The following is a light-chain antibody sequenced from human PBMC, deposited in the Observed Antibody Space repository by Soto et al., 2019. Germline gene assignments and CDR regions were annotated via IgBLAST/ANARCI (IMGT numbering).Light chain of an antibody. CDR1: QSVSSSY. CDR2: GAS. V-gene: IGKV3-20*01. J-gene: IGKJ1*01. Sequence: EIVSTQSPGTLSLSPGERATLSCRASQSVSSSYLAWYQQKPGQAPRLLIYGASSRATGIPDRFSGSGSGTDFTLTISRLEPEDFAVYYCQQLRGTFGQGTKVDIK. CDR3: QQLRGT.